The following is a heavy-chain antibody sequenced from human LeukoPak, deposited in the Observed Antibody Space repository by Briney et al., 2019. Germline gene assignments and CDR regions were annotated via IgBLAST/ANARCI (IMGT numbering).Heavy chain of an antibody. Sequence: PSETLSLTCTVSGGSISSYCWSWVRQPPGKGLEWIGCIYPSGSTDYNPSLKSRVTMSVDTSKNQLSMELRFLTAADTAVYYCATSHDVKTAPYDLWGQGTLVTVSS. CDR3: ATSHDVKTAPYDL. J-gene: IGHJ5*02. V-gene: IGHV4-4*09. CDR1: GGSISSYC. D-gene: IGHD2-21*01. CDR2: IYPSGST.